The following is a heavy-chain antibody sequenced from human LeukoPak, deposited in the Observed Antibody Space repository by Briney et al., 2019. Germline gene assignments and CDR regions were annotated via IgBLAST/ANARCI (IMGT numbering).Heavy chain of an antibody. D-gene: IGHD2-15*01. CDR2: MNPNSGNT. J-gene: IGHJ4*02. CDR3: ARGLINRSGGSCYYY. V-gene: IGHV1-8*01. CDR1: GYTFTSYD. Sequence: GASVKVSCKASGYTFTSYDINWVRQATGQGLEWMGWMNPNSGNTGYAQKFQGRVTMTRNTSISTAYMELSSLRSEDTGVYYCARGLINRSGGSCYYYWGQGTLVTVSS.